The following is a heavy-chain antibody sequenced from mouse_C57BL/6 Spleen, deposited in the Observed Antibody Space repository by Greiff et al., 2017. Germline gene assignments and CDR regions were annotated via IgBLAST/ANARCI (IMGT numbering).Heavy chain of an antibody. CDR2: IDPSDSYT. V-gene: IGHV1-69*01. J-gene: IGHJ2*01. CDR1: GYTFTSYW. Sequence: QVQPQQPGAELVMPGASVKLSCKASGYTFTSYWMHWVKQRPGQGLEWIGEIDPSDSYTNYNQKFKGKSTFTVDKSSSAAYMQLSSLTSEDSGVYCYEGGETLIQYYFDYWGQGTTLTVSS. D-gene: IGHD1-3*01. CDR3: EGGETLIQYYFDY.